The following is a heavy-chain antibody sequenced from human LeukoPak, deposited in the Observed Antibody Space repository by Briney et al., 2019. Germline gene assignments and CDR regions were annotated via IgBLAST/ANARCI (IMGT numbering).Heavy chain of an antibody. D-gene: IGHD3-9*01. CDR1: GYTFTGYY. Sequence: ASVKVSCKASGYTFTGYYMHWVRQAPGQGLEWMGWINPNSGGTNYAQKFQGWVTMIRDTSISTAYMELSRLRSDDTAVYYCARSLSLILTGARENWFDPWGQGTLVTVSS. V-gene: IGHV1-2*04. CDR3: ARSLSLILTGARENWFDP. CDR2: INPNSGGT. J-gene: IGHJ5*02.